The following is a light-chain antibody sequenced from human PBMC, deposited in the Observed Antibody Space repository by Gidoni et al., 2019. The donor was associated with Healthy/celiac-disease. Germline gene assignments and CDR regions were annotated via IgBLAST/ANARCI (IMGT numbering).Light chain of an antibody. J-gene: IGKJ4*01. CDR1: QSGLYSSNNKNY. Sequence: EIVMTPSPDSLAVSLGERATINCNSSQSGLYSSNNKNYFALYQQKPGQPPKLLIYCASTLEAGVPDRFSGSGSGTAFSLTISSLQSEYVAVYYCQQYDSPPPLTFXGXTQVELK. V-gene: IGKV4-1*01. CDR2: CAS. CDR3: QQYDSPPPLT.